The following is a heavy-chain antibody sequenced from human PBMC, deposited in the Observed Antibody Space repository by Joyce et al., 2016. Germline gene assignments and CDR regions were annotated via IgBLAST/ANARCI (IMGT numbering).Heavy chain of an antibody. CDR1: GFTFSNYG. CDR3: AGGILTGYFDY. CDR2: ISYDGSNK. D-gene: IGHD3-9*01. Sequence: QGQLVESGGGVVQPGRSLRLSCAASGFTFSNYGMHWVRQAPGKGLEWVAVISYDGSNKQYGDSVKGRFTISRDNSKNTLYLQMNSLRAEDTAVYYCAGGILTGYFDYWGQGTLVTVSS. J-gene: IGHJ4*02. V-gene: IGHV3-30*03.